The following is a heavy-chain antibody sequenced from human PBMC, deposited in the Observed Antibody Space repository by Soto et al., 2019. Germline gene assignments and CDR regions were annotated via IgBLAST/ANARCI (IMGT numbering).Heavy chain of an antibody. CDR3: AKVRPLRDCTRTSCLGAFDI. D-gene: IGHD2-2*01. V-gene: IGHV3-23*01. J-gene: IGHJ3*02. Sequence: EVQLLESGGGLVQPGGSLRLSCAASGFTFSSYAMSWVRQAPGKGLEWDSAITASGDTTYYAESVKGRLTISRDNSKRTMYLQPNRLRAEETAVYYCAKVRPLRDCTRTSCLGAFDIWGQGTMVTVSS. CDR2: ITASGDTT. CDR1: GFTFSSYA.